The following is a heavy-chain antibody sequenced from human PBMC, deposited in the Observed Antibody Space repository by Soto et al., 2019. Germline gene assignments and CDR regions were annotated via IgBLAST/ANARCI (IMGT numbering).Heavy chain of an antibody. V-gene: IGHV1-3*01. CDR3: ARGVGSSAPDY. D-gene: IGHD1-26*01. J-gene: IGHJ4*02. CDR1: GYTFTSYA. CDR2: INAGNGNT. Sequence: ASVQVSCTASGYTFTSYAMHCVRQAPGQRLEWMGWINAGNGNTKYSQKFQGRVTITRDTSASTAYMELSSLRSEDTAVYYCARGVGSSAPDYWGQGTLVTVSS.